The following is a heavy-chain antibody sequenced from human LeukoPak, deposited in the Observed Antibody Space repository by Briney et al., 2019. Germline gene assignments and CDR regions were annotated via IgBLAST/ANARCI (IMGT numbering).Heavy chain of an antibody. Sequence: ASVKVSCKASGYTLTELSMHWVRQAPGKGLEWMGGFDPEDGETIYAQKFQGRVTMTEDTSTDTAYMELSSLRSEDTAVYYCARGRHYYDSSDYYYEGDAFDIWGQGTMVTVSS. CDR1: GYTLTELS. CDR3: ARGRHYYDSSDYYYEGDAFDI. D-gene: IGHD3-22*01. CDR2: FDPEDGET. V-gene: IGHV1-24*01. J-gene: IGHJ3*02.